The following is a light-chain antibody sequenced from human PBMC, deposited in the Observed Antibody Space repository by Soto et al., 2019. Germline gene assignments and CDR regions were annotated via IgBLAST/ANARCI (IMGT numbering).Light chain of an antibody. Sequence: QSALTQPRSVSGSPGQSVTISCTGTSSDVGSHNYVSWYQQHPGKAPKLLIYDVTKRPSGVPDRFSGSKSGTTASLTISGLQAEAESYYYCCSCAGNDVVFGGGTKVTVL. CDR3: CSCAGNDVV. J-gene: IGLJ2*01. CDR2: DVT. CDR1: SSDVGSHNY. V-gene: IGLV2-11*01.